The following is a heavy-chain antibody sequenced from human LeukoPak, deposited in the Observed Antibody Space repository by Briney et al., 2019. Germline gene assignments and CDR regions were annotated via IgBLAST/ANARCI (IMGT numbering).Heavy chain of an antibody. CDR1: GYSISSGYY. J-gene: IGHJ5*02. V-gene: IGHV4-38-2*01. CDR3: ARGGGYNWFDP. Sequence: SGTLSLXCAVSGYSISSGYYWGWIRQPPGKGLEWIGSIYHSGSTYYNPSLKSRVTISVDTSKNQFSLKLSSVTAADTAVYYYARGGGYNWFDPWGQGTLVTVSS. CDR2: IYHSGST.